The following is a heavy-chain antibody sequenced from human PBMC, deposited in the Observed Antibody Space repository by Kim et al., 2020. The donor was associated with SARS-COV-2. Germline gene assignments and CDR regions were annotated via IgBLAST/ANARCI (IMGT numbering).Heavy chain of an antibody. CDR3: ARGGYSYGYYDYYGMDV. CDR1: GGSISSSSYY. Sequence: SETLSLTCTVSGGSISSSSYYWGWIRQPPGKGLEWIGSIYYSGSTYYNPSLKSRVTISVDTFKNQFSLTLSSVTAADTAVYYCARGGYSYGYYDYYGMDVWGQGTTVAVSS. CDR2: IYYSGST. J-gene: IGHJ6*02. D-gene: IGHD5-18*01. V-gene: IGHV4-39*01.